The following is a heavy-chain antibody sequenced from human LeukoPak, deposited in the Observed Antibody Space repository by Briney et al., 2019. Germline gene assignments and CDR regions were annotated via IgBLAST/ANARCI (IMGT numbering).Heavy chain of an antibody. J-gene: IGHJ3*02. CDR1: GYTFTSYD. D-gene: IGHD4-17*01. V-gene: IGHV1-8*01. CDR3: AISDYGDYDSFDI. Sequence: ASVKVSCKASGYTFTSYDINWVRQATGQGLEWMGWMNPNSGNTGYAQKFLGRVTMTRNTSISTAYMELSSLRSEDTAVYYCAISDYGDYDSFDIWGQGTIVTVSS. CDR2: MNPNSGNT.